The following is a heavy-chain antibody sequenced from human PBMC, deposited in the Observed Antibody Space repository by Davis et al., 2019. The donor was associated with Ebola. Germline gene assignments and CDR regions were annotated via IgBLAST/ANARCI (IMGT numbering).Heavy chain of an antibody. CDR3: ARDYYDSNGYLYYFDS. D-gene: IGHD3-22*01. J-gene: IGHJ4*02. V-gene: IGHV4-4*02. Sequence: SETLSLTCAVSGDSVSSRNWWSWVRQPPGKGLEWIGEIYHGWITNYNPSLKSRVTISVDMSKNQFSLRLTSVTAADTAMYYCARDYYDSNGYLYYFDSWGQGTLVTVSS. CDR1: GDSVSSRNW. CDR2: IYHGWIT.